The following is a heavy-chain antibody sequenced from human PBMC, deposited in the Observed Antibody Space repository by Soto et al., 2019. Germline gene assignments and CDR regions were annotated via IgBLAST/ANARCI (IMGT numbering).Heavy chain of an antibody. V-gene: IGHV1-18*01. CDR1: GDTVTSYG. D-gene: IGHD6-19*01. CDR2: ISANNGNT. Sequence: ASVKVSCKASGDTVTSYGVTWVRQAPGQGLEWVGWISANNGNTNYAQKIQERVTMTTDTSTSTFYMELRSLRFDDTAIYYCAKDSSGGWSALDIWGQGTVVTVSS. CDR3: AKDSSGGWSALDI. J-gene: IGHJ3*02.